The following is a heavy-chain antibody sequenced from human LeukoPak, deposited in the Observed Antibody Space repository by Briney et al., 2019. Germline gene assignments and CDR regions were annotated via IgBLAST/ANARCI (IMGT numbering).Heavy chain of an antibody. J-gene: IGHJ5*02. CDR1: GYTSTXXX. V-gene: IGHV1-18*01. Sequence: VSCXASGYTSTXXXXXWVXXXXXXXXXXMXXXSAYNTNYAQKLQGRVTMTTDTSTSTAYMELRSRRSDDTAVYYCARDLVFGVAGGGGNXFDPWGQGXXXXVSS. CDR3: ARDLVFGVAGGGGNXFDP. D-gene: IGHD3-3*01. CDR2: XSAYNT.